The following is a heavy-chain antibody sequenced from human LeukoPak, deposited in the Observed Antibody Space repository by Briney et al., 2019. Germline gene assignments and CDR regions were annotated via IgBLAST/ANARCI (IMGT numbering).Heavy chain of an antibody. D-gene: IGHD2-2*01. CDR1: GFTFSSYW. CDR2: INTDGSST. Sequence: GGSLRLSCAASGFTFSSYWMHWVRQAPGKGLVWVSRINTDGSSTSYADSVKGRFTISRDNAKNTLYLQMNSLRAEDTAVYYCAREIRDYCSSTSCSYYYYYYMDVWGKGTTVTVS. J-gene: IGHJ6*03. CDR3: AREIRDYCSSTSCSYYYYYYMDV. V-gene: IGHV3-74*01.